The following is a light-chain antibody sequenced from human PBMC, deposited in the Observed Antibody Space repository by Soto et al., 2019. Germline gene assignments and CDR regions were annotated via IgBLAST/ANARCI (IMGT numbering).Light chain of an antibody. V-gene: IGKV1-39*01. CDR3: QQSYGSPIT. Sequence: DIQMTQSPSSLSASVGDRVTITCRASQTFSNYLNWYQQKPVKAPKLLISGASNLQSGVPSRFTGSGSETDFTLTITSLQPEDVATYYCQQSYGSPITFGQGTRLEIK. J-gene: IGKJ5*01. CDR1: QTFSNY. CDR2: GAS.